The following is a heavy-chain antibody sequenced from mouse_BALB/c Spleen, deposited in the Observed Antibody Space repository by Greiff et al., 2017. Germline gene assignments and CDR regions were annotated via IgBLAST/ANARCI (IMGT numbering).Heavy chain of an antibody. Sequence: EVQVVESGGGLVQPGGSRKLSCAASGFTFSSFGMHWVRQAPEKGLEWVAYISSGSSTIYYADTVKGRFTITRDNPKNTLFLQMTSLRSEDTAMYYCARGTCYSSSYGAMDDWGEGTSVTVSS. V-gene: IGHV5-17*02. J-gene: IGHJ4*01. CDR3: ARGTCYSSSYGAMDD. D-gene: IGHD1-1*01. CDR2: ISSGSSTI. CDR1: GFTFSSFG.